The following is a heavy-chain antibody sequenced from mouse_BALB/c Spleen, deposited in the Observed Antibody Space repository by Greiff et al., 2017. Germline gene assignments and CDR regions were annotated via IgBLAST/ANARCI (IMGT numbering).Heavy chain of an antibody. CDR2: INPYNDGT. CDR1: GYTFTSYV. V-gene: IGHV1-14*01. Sequence: VQLQQSGPELVKPGASVKMSCKASGYTFTSYVMHWVKQKPGQGLEWIGYINPYNDGTKYNEKFKGKATLTSDKSSSTAYMELSSLTSEDSAVYYCARYNYVVYYYAMDYWGQGTSVTVSS. D-gene: IGHD1-3*01. J-gene: IGHJ4*01. CDR3: ARYNYVVYYYAMDY.